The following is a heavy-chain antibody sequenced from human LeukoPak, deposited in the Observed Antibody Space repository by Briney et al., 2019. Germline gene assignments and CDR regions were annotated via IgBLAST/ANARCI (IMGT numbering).Heavy chain of an antibody. CDR2: MNPNSGNT. Sequence: ASVKVSCKASGYTFTSYDINWVRQATGQGLEWMGWMNPNSGNTGYAQKFQGRVTMTRDTSISTAYMELSRLRSDDTAVYYCARELEFGEGDYWGQGTLVTVSS. D-gene: IGHD3-10*01. J-gene: IGHJ4*02. CDR1: GYTFTSYD. V-gene: IGHV1-8*01. CDR3: ARELEFGEGDY.